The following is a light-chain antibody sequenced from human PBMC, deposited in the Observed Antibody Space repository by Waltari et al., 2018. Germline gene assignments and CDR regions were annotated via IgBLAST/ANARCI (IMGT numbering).Light chain of an antibody. V-gene: IGKV1-12*01. CDR3: QQADSFPLT. Sequence: DIQMTQSPSSVSASVGDRVTITCRASQGVSSSLAWYQRKPGQAPKLLIYAASSSQNGVPSRFSGSGSGTDFTLTISSLQPEDFATYYCQQADSFPLTFGPGTKVDIK. CDR2: AAS. J-gene: IGKJ3*01. CDR1: QGVSSS.